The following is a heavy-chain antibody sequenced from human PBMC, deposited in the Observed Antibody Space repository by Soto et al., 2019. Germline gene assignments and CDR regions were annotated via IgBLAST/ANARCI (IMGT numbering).Heavy chain of an antibody. Sequence: EVQLVESGGGLVQPGRSLRLSCAASGFTFDNYAMHWLRQAPGKGLEWVSTITSNSGSIGYADSVKGRITISRDNAKNSLYLQMNSLRAEDTALYYCAKDLGDGYNTGLDCWGQGSLVTVSS. CDR1: GFTFDNYA. V-gene: IGHV3-9*01. J-gene: IGHJ4*02. D-gene: IGHD5-12*01. CDR3: AKDLGDGYNTGLDC. CDR2: ITSNSGSI.